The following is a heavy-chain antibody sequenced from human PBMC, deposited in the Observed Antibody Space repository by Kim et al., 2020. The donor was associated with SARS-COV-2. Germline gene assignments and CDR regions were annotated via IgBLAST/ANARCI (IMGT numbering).Heavy chain of an antibody. Sequence: SETLSLTCTVSGGSITSGGYYWSWIRQHPGEGLEWIGYVYFSGTTYYNPSLESRITISVDTSKNQFPLRLSSVTAADTAVYYCARVVVAMTVDCGGQGIAVSVSS. V-gene: IGHV4-31*03. J-gene: IGHJ4*02. CDR3: ARVVVAMTVDC. D-gene: IGHD2-15*01. CDR1: GGSITSGGYY. CDR2: VYFSGTT.